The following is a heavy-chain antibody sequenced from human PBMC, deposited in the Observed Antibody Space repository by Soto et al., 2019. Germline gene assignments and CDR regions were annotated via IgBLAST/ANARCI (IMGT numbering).Heavy chain of an antibody. CDR3: ARPYSSGSPYYFDY. Sequence: VASVKVSCKASGYTFTSYGISWVRQAPGQGLEWMGWISAYNGNTNYAQKLQGQVTISADKSISTAYLQWSSLKASDTAMYYCARPYSSGSPYYFDYWGQGTLVTVSS. V-gene: IGHV1-18*01. J-gene: IGHJ4*02. CDR1: GYTFTSYG. D-gene: IGHD3-22*01. CDR2: ISAYNGNT.